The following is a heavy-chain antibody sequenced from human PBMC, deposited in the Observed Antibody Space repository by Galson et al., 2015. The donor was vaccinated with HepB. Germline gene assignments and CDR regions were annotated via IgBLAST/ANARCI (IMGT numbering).Heavy chain of an antibody. D-gene: IGHD5-24*01. CDR1: GFTFDDYA. CDR2: ISWNSGSI. CDR3: AKVSTPDGYNGVWFDY. Sequence: SLRLSCAASGFTFDDYAMHWVRQAPGKGLEWVSGISWNSGSIGYADSVKGRFTISRDNAKNSLYLQMNSLRAEDTALYYCAKVSTPDGYNGVWFDYWGQGTLVTVSS. V-gene: IGHV3-9*01. J-gene: IGHJ4*02.